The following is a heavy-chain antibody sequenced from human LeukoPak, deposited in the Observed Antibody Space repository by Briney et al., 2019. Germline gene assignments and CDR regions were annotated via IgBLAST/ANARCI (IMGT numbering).Heavy chain of an antibody. J-gene: IGHJ5*02. CDR2: IYNSGST. Sequence: SETLSLTCTVSGGSISSYYWSWIRQPPGKGLEWIGYIYNSGSTSYNPSLKSRVTISVDTSKNQFSLKLSSVTAADTAVYYCARSVYGSGSYYDWFDPWGQGTLVTVSS. D-gene: IGHD3-10*01. V-gene: IGHV4-59*01. CDR3: ARSVYGSGSYYDWFDP. CDR1: GGSISSYY.